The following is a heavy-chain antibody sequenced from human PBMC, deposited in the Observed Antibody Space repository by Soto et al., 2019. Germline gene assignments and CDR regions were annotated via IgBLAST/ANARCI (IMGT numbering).Heavy chain of an antibody. CDR1: GGSISGGGYS. D-gene: IGHD3-10*01. V-gene: IGHV4-30-2*01. CDR2: IYHSGST. Sequence: PSETLSLTCAVSGGSISGGGYSWSWIRQPPGKGLEWIGYIYHSGSTYYNPSLKSRVTISVDRSKNQFSLKLSSVTAADTAVYYCARGLGDGSGKTYYYYYGMDVWGQGTTVTVSS. CDR3: ARGLGDGSGKTYYYYYGMDV. J-gene: IGHJ6*02.